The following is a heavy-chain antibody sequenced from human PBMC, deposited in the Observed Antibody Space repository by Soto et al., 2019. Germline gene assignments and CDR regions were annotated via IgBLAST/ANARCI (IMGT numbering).Heavy chain of an antibody. V-gene: IGHV4-59*08. Sequence: PLETLSLTCTVSGGSISSYYWSWIRQPPGKGLEWIGYIYYSGSTNYNPSLKSRVTISVDTSKNQFSLKLSSVTAADTAVYYCARLCYDFWSGYFDYYYYYMDVWGKGTTVTVSS. CDR3: ARLCYDFWSGYFDYYYYYMDV. CDR1: GGSISSYY. D-gene: IGHD3-3*01. CDR2: IYYSGST. J-gene: IGHJ6*03.